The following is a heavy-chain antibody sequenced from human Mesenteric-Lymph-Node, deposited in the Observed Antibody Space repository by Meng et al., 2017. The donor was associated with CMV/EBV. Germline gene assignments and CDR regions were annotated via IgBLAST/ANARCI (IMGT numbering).Heavy chain of an antibody. CDR2: IYYSGST. CDR3: ARGGELGYFDY. J-gene: IGHJ4*02. D-gene: IGHD3-10*01. V-gene: IGHV4-39*07. Sequence: ESLKISCTVSGGSISRSTYYWGWIRQPPGKGLEWIGSIYYSGSTYYNPSLKSRVTISVDTSKNQFSLKLSSVTAADTAVYYCARGGELGYFDYWGQGTLVTVSS. CDR1: GGSISRSTYY.